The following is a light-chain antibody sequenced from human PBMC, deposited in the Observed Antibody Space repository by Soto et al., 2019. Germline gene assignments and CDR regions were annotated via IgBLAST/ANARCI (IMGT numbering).Light chain of an antibody. V-gene: IGKV3-11*01. CDR1: QSVRSH. CDR3: QHRAIWPIT. CDR2: DAS. J-gene: IGKJ4*01. Sequence: EIVLTQSPATLSLSPGERATLSCRTSQSVRSHLVWYQQKPGQAPRLLIYDASNRATGIPARFSGSGSGTDFTLTSSSLDPEHFAVYYCQHRAIWPITFGGGTKVEI.